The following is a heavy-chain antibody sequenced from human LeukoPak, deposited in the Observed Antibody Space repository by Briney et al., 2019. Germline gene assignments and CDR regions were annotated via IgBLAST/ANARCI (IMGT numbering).Heavy chain of an antibody. V-gene: IGHV4-59*01. D-gene: IGHD2/OR15-2a*01. J-gene: IGHJ3*02. CDR2: IYYSGST. Sequence: SETLSLTCTVSGGSISSYYWSWIRQPPGKGLEWIGYIYYSGSTKYNPSLKSRVTISVDTSKNQFSLKLSSVTAAGTAVYYCARENTDAFDIWGQGTMVTVSS. CDR3: ARENTDAFDI. CDR1: GGSISSYY.